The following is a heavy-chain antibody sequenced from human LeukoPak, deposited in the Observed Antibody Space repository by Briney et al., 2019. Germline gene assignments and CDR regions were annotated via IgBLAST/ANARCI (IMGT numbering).Heavy chain of an antibody. CDR1: GFTFSNYW. D-gene: IGHD3-10*01. J-gene: IGHJ4*02. Sequence: GGSLRLSCAASGFTFSNYWMIWVRQAPGKGLEWVASIKQDGSEKQYVGSVRGRFTISRDNAKNVLDLQMNSLTAEDTAVYYCARGGAMVRGVSPLDYWGQGSLVTVSS. CDR3: ARGGAMVRGVSPLDY. V-gene: IGHV3-7*01. CDR2: IKQDGSEK.